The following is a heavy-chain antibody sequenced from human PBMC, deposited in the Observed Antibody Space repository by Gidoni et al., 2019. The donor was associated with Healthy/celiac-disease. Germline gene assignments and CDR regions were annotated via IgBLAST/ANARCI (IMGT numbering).Heavy chain of an antibody. J-gene: IGHJ4*02. Sequence: QVQLQESGPGLVKPSQTLSLTCTVSGGSISSGGYYWSWIRQHPGKGLEWIGYIYYRGSTYYNPSLKSRVTISVDTSKNQFSLKLSSVTAADTAVYYCARVPYYYGSGSYRFDYWGQGTLVTVSS. CDR1: GGSISSGGYY. V-gene: IGHV4-31*03. CDR3: ARVPYYYGSGSYRFDY. CDR2: IYYRGST. D-gene: IGHD3-10*01.